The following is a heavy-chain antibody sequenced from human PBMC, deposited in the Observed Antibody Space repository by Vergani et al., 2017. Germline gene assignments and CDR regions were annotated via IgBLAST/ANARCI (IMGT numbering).Heavy chain of an antibody. J-gene: IGHJ5*02. CDR3: VRSRSGSCTGGSCYSGWFDP. D-gene: IGHD2-15*01. CDR2: INSNSGNP. CDR1: GYTFTNYA. Sequence: QVQLVQSGSDVKKPGASVKVSCRASGYTFTNYALNWVRQAPGQGLEWMGWINSNSGNPTYAQGFKGRFVFSFDSSVSTSYLQINSLQPEDTAVYYCVRSRSGSCTGGSCYSGWFDPWGQGTLVTVSS. V-gene: IGHV7-4-1*02.